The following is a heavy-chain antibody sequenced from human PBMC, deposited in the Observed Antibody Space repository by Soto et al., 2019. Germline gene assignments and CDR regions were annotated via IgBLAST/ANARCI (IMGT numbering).Heavy chain of an antibody. CDR1: GFTFSSYA. Sequence: GGSLRLSCAASGFTFSSYAMSWVRQAPGKGLEWVSAISGSGGSTYYADSVKGRFTISRDNSKNTLYLQMNSPRAEDTAVYYCAKSYSSSSVYYYGMDVWGQGTTVTVSS. V-gene: IGHV3-23*01. CDR3: AKSYSSSSVYYYGMDV. D-gene: IGHD6-6*01. CDR2: ISGSGGST. J-gene: IGHJ6*02.